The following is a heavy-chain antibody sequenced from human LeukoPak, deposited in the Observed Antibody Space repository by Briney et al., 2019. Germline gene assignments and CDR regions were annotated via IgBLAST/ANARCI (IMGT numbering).Heavy chain of an antibody. CDR1: GGSFSGYY. J-gene: IGHJ4*02. D-gene: IGHD2-2*01. CDR3: ARRCSSTSCLDY. V-gene: IGHV4-34*01. Sequence: SETLSLTCAVYGGSFSGYYWSWIRQPPGKGLEWIGEINHSGGTNYNPSLKSRVTISVDTSKNQFSLKLSSVTAADTAVYYCARRCSSTSCLDYWGQGTLVTVSS. CDR2: INHSGGT.